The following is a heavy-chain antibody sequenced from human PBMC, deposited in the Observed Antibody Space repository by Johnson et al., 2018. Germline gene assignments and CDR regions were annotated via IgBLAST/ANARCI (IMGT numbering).Heavy chain of an antibody. J-gene: IGHJ6*02. CDR2: INHSGSA. D-gene: IGHD5-12*01. CDR1: GGSFSGYY. Sequence: QVQLQQWGAGLLKPSETLSLICAVSGGSFSGYYWSWIRQPPGKGLEWIGEINHSGSANYNPSLKSRVTISVDTSKNQFSLKRSSLTATDTAVYYCAGIGYSDYDLLGYGRDVWGQGTTVIVSS. V-gene: IGHV4-34*01. CDR3: AGIGYSDYDLLGYGRDV.